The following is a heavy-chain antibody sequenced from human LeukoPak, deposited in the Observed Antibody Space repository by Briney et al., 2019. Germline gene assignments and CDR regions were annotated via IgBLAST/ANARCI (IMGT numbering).Heavy chain of an antibody. D-gene: IGHD3-10*02. V-gene: IGHV1-46*01. CDR1: GYTFTSYY. CDR2: INPSGGST. Sequence: ASVKVSCKASGYTFTSYYMHWVRQAPGQGLEWMGIINPSGGSTSYAQKFQGRVTMTRDTSTSTVYMELNSLRAEDTAVYYCAKAGGVRGVITYWGQGTLVTVSS. CDR3: AKAGGVRGVITY. J-gene: IGHJ4*02.